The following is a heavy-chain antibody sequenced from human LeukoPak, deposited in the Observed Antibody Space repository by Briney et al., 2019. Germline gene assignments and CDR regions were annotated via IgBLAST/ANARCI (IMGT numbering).Heavy chain of an antibody. Sequence: PPETPSLTCTVSVGSLRIDYCCWISPSPQKGVEWIGYLSNSGTSGYNPYLQSRPSTSGDTSGNQFSLRLSSGTAADAAVYYCVSVSSLTDIDYWGQGTLV. CDR3: VSVSSLTDIDY. CDR2: LSNSGTS. V-gene: IGHV4-59*01. J-gene: IGHJ4*02. CDR1: VGSLRIDY. D-gene: IGHD2-8*01.